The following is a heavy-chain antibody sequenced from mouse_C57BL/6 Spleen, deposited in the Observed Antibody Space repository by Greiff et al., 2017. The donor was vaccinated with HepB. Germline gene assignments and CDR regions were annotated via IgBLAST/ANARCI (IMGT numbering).Heavy chain of an antibody. CDR3: AREGPWFAY. V-gene: IGHV5-17*01. J-gene: IGHJ3*01. CDR2: ISSGSSTI. Sequence: EVQLVESGGGLVKPGGSLKLSCAASGFTFSDYGMHWVRQAPEKGLEWVAYISSGSSTIYYADTVKGRVTISRANAKNTLFLQMTRLRSEDTAMDYCAREGPWFAYWGQGTLVTVSA. CDR1: GFTFSDYG.